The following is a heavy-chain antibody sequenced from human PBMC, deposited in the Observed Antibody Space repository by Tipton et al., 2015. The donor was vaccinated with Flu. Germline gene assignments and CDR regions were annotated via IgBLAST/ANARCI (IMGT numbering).Heavy chain of an antibody. D-gene: IGHD3-10*01. CDR3: VRVDYFGSGTRDY. CDR2: ISNTGTT. V-gene: IGHV4-38-2*01. J-gene: IGHJ4*02. Sequence: LRLSCVVSGYSISTSYNWGWIRQPPGKGLEYIGAISNTGTTSYSASFKSRVTISIDTSKNQFSLNMTSVTASDTAVYSCVRVDYFGSGTRDYWGQGALVAVSS. CDR1: GYSISTSYN.